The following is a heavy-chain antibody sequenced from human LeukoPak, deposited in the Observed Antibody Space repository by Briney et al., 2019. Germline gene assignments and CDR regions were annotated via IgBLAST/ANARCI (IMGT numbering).Heavy chain of an antibody. V-gene: IGHV4-4*07. CDR2: IYISGST. J-gene: IGHJ2*01. CDR3: ARALHDYGDPSYWYFDL. Sequence: PSETLSLTCTVSGGTISSYYWSWIRQPAGKGLEWIGRIYISGSTNYNPSLKSRVTISVDTSKNQFSLKLSSVTAADTAVYYCARALHDYGDPSYWYFDLWGRGTLVTVSS. D-gene: IGHD4-17*01. CDR1: GGTISSYY.